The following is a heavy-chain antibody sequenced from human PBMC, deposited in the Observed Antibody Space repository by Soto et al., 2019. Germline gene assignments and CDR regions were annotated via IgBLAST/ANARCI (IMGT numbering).Heavy chain of an antibody. J-gene: IGHJ4*02. CDR1: GYTFSNFG. V-gene: IGHV1-18*01. CDR2: IGPYTGVT. D-gene: IGHD3-10*01. CDR3: ARDGDGPGRHYDY. Sequence: GASVKVSCKASGYTFSNFGLSWVRQAPGQGLEWMGWIGPYTGVTNYAQKFQGRVTMTTDTSTSTAYMELRSLRSDDTAVYYCARDGDGPGRHYDYWGQGTLVTVSS.